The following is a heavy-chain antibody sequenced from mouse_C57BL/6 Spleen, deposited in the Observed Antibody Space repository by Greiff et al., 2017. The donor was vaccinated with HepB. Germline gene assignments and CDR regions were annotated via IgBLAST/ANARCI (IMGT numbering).Heavy chain of an antibody. CDR1: GYAFSSSW. Sequence: QVQLQQSGPELVKPGASVKISCKASGYAFSSSWMNWVKQRPGKGLEWIGRIYPGDGDTNYNGKFKGKATLTADKSSSTAYMQLSSLTSEDSAVYFCARKVGDYAMDYWGQGTSVTVSS. CDR2: IYPGDGDT. V-gene: IGHV1-82*01. CDR3: ARKVGDYAMDY. D-gene: IGHD1-1*02. J-gene: IGHJ4*01.